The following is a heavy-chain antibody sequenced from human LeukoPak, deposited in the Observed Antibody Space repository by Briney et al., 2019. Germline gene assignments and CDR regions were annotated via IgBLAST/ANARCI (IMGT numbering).Heavy chain of an antibody. CDR3: SRNPEREYWFDP. CDR2: ISYDGSIK. Sequence: PGRSLRLSCAASGFTFSAHSMHWARQPPGKGLEWMTFISYDGSIKYYADSVKGRFTISRDNSKNTLFLQMNSLRAEDTAVYFCSRNPEREYWFDPWGQGTLVTVSS. J-gene: IGHJ5*02. D-gene: IGHD1-1*01. V-gene: IGHV3-30-3*01. CDR1: GFTFSAHS.